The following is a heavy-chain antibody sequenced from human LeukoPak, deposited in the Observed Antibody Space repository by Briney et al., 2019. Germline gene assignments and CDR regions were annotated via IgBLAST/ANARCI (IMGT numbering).Heavy chain of an antibody. J-gene: IGHJ4*02. D-gene: IGHD4-23*01. Sequence: GSLRLSCAASGFTFISYWMSWVRQAPGKGLEWVANIKQDGSEKYYVDSVKGRFTISRDNAKNSLYLQMNSLRAEDTAVYYCARGRDFGGNLFDYWGQGTLVTVAS. CDR2: IKQDGSEK. CDR3: ARGRDFGGNLFDY. CDR1: GFTFISYW. V-gene: IGHV3-7*04.